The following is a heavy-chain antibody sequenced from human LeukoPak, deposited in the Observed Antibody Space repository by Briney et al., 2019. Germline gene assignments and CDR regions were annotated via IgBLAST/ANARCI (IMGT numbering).Heavy chain of an antibody. V-gene: IGHV1-18*01. J-gene: IGHJ6*03. Sequence: ASVKVSCKASGYTFTSYGINWVRQAPGQGLEWMGWIRAYNGDTNYAQELQGRVTMTTDTSTSTAYMELRSLRSDDTAVYYCARGGPAASSGYYYYMDVWGKGTTVTISS. CDR2: IRAYNGDT. D-gene: IGHD2-2*01. CDR3: ARGGPAASSGYYYYMDV. CDR1: GYTFTSYG.